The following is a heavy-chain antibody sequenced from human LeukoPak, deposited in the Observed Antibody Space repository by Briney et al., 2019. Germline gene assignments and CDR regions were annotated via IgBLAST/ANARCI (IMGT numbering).Heavy chain of an antibody. CDR1: GGSFSGYY. CDR2: IYYSGSDSGST. CDR3: ARGPAVTTTKNYFDY. Sequence: SETLSLTCAVYGGSFSGYYWSWIRQPPGGGLEWIGYIYYSGSDSGSTNYNPSLNGRVTASLDTSKNQFSLRLSSVTAADTAVYYCARGPAVTTTKNYFDYWGQGSLVTVSS. V-gene: IGHV4-59*12. D-gene: IGHD4-17*01. J-gene: IGHJ4*02.